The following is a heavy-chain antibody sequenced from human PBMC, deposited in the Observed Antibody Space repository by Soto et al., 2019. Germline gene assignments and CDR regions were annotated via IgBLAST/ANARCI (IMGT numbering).Heavy chain of an antibody. CDR3: ARDPGVRTFYFDY. D-gene: IGHD3-10*01. CDR1: GFTFSSYG. CDR2: IWYDGSKK. Sequence: QVQLMESGGGVVQPGRSLRLSCVASGFTFSSYGMHWVRQAPGKGLEGVAIIWYDGSKKYYADSVKGRFTISRDDSKNTLYLQMNSLRPEDTAVYYCARDPGVRTFYFDYWGQGTLVTVSS. J-gene: IGHJ4*02. V-gene: IGHV3-33*01.